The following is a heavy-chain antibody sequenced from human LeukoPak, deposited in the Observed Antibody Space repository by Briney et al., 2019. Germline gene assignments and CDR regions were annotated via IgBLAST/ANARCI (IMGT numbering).Heavy chain of an antibody. CDR2: INHSGST. J-gene: IGHJ4*02. CDR3: ASFGSYDVAVDY. V-gene: IGHV4-34*01. D-gene: IGHD1-26*01. CDR1: GGSFSGYY. Sequence: PSETLSNTCAVYGGSFSGYYWSWILQHPGNGLEWIGEINHSGSTNYNPSLKNRVTISVDTSKNQFSLKLSSVTAADTAVYYCASFGSYDVAVDYWGQGTLVTVSS.